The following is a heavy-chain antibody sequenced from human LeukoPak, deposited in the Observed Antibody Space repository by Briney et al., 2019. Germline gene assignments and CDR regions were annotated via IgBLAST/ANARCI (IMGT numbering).Heavy chain of an antibody. D-gene: IGHD3-3*01. CDR1: GDSVSSNSVA. CDR3: ARVVSREWFFDY. CDR2: TYYRSKWYS. J-gene: IGHJ4*02. Sequence: SQTLSLTCAISGDSVSSNSVAWNWIRQSPSRGLEWLGRTYYRSKWYSDHAVSVKSRITINPDTSKNQFSLQLKSVTPEDTAVNYCARVVSREWFFDYWGQGTLVTVSS. V-gene: IGHV6-1*01.